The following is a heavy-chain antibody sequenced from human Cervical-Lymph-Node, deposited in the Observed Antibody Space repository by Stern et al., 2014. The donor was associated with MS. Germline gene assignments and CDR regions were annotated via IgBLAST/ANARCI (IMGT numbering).Heavy chain of an antibody. CDR1: GASLDHHF. V-gene: IGHV4-59*11. CDR2: IYYSGTT. CDR3: ARATDL. J-gene: IGHJ5*02. Sequence: VQLVESGPGLLRPSETLSLTCTVSGASLDHHFWSWIRQPPGKGLEWIGYIYYSGTTNYNASLKGRVAISIDTSRTQFSLRLSSVTAADTAVYYCARATDLWGQGTLVAVSS.